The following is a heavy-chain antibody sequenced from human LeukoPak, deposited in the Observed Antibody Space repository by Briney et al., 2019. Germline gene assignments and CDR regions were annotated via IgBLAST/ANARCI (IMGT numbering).Heavy chain of an antibody. Sequence: PGGSLRLSCAASGFTFSSYAMSWVRQAPGKGLEWVSAISGSGGSTYYADSVKGRFTISRDNSKNTLYLQMNSLRAEDTAVYYCAKTARYSSGWQPTLKQPNWFDPWGQGTLVTVSS. D-gene: IGHD6-19*01. J-gene: IGHJ5*02. CDR1: GFTFSSYA. CDR3: AKTARYSSGWQPTLKQPNWFDP. CDR2: ISGSGGST. V-gene: IGHV3-23*01.